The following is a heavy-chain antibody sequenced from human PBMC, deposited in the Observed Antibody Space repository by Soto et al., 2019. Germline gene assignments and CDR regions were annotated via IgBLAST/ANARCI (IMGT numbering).Heavy chain of an antibody. D-gene: IGHD1-1*01. CDR2: VYYSGSV. J-gene: IGHJ4*02. CDR1: GGSITTTGYY. V-gene: IGHV4-39*01. Sequence: PSETLSLTCSISGGSITTTGYYWGWIRQPPGKGLEWIGTVYYSGSVYHNSSLKSRVAISADTSKNQFSLKLTSVTAADTAVYYCARHKGGNWYFFDYLGQGTLVTVSS. CDR3: ARHKGGNWYFFDY.